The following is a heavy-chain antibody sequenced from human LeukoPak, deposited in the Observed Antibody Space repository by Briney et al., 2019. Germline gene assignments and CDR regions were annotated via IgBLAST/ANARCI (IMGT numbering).Heavy chain of an antibody. CDR2: ISGDGGST. CDR3: AKAPITMVRGVMPYYMDV. J-gene: IGHJ6*03. V-gene: IGHV3-43*02. CDR1: GFTFDDYA. D-gene: IGHD3-10*01. Sequence: PGGSLRLSCAASGFTFDDYAMHWVRQAPGKGPEWVSLISGDGGSTYYADSVKGRFTISRDNSKNSLYLQMNSLRTEDTALYYCAKAPITMVRGVMPYYMDVWGKGTTVTVSS.